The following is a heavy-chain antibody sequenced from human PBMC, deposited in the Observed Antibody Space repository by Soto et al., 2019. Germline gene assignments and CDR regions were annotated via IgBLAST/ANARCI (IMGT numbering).Heavy chain of an antibody. CDR1: GFTVSTYG. V-gene: IGHV3-30*03. J-gene: IGHJ4*02. Sequence: QVPLVESGGGVVQPGRSLRLSFAVSGFTVSTYGMHWVRQAPDKGLEWVAVISRDGGTKYYADSVKGRFTISRDNSRNTLFLEMNSLRSDDMAVYYCTGEVASGYWGQGTLVTVSS. CDR2: ISRDGGTK. D-gene: IGHD2-8*02. CDR3: TGEVASGY.